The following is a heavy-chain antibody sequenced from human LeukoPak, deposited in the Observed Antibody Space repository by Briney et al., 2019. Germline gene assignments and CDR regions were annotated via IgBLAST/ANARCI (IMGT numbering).Heavy chain of an antibody. CDR2: IGYSGLPI. D-gene: IGHD3-16*01. J-gene: IGHJ6*02. V-gene: IGHV3-21*01. CDR1: GFNFNTYS. Sequence: GGSLRLSCVASGFNFNTYSMNWVRQAPGKGLEWVSSIGYSGLPIFYADSVKGRFTISRDNAKNSLYLQMSSLRAEDAAVYYCAREGGYQYYYAMDVWGQGTTVTVSS. CDR3: AREGGYQYYYAMDV.